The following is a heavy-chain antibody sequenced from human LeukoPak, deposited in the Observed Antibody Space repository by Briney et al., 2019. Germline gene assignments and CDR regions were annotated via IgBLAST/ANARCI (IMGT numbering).Heavy chain of an antibody. CDR1: GFTFSAYA. V-gene: IGHV3-23*01. J-gene: IGHJ4*02. CDR2: ISGSGSRT. CDR3: AKGLTDIVTTPTNYFDF. D-gene: IGHD5-12*01. Sequence: PGGSLRLSCAASGFTFSAYAMAWVRQAPGEGLEWVSTISGSGSRTFYADSVKGRFTISRDNSKNTLYLQVNSPRAEDTAVYYCAKGLTDIVTTPTNYFDFWGQGTLVTVSS.